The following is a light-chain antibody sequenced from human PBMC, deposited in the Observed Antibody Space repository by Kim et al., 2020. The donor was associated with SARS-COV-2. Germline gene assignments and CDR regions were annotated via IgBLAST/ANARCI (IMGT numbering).Light chain of an antibody. V-gene: IGKV1-27*01. Sequence: PSVVYRVTISCRASQVIGSRLAWYQQKPGKVPKLLIYAASTLLSGVPSRFSGSGSGTDFTLTISSLQPEDVATYYCQKYDSAPLTFGGGTKVDIK. J-gene: IGKJ4*01. CDR3: QKYDSAPLT. CDR1: QVIGSR. CDR2: AAS.